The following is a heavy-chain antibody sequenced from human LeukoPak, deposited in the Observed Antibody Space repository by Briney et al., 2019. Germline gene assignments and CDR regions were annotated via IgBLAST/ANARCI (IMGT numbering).Heavy chain of an antibody. D-gene: IGHD1-26*01. Sequence: SETLSLTCTVSGGSISSYYWSWIRQPPGKGLEWIGYIYYSGSTNCNPSLKSRVTISVDTSKNQFSLKLSSVTAADTAVYYCARAGEWELLSHYFDYWGQGTLVTVSS. J-gene: IGHJ4*02. V-gene: IGHV4-59*01. CDR1: GGSISSYY. CDR3: ARAGEWELLSHYFDY. CDR2: IYYSGST.